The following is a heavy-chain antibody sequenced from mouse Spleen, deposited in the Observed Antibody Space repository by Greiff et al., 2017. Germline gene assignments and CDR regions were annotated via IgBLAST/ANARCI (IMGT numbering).Heavy chain of an antibody. CDR2: IYWDDDK. Sequence: QVTLKECGPGILQASQTLSLTCSFSGFSLSTSGMGVSWIRQPSGKGLEWLAHIYWDDDKRYNPSLKSRLTISKDTSRNQVFLKITSVDTADTATYYCARHYYFDYWGQGTTLTVSS. J-gene: IGHJ2*01. CDR1: GFSLSTSGMG. V-gene: IGHV8-12*01. CDR3: ARHYYFDY.